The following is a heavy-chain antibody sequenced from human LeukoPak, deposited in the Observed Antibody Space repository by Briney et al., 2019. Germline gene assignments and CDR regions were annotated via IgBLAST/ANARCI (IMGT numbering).Heavy chain of an antibody. V-gene: IGHV1-2*02. Sequence: ASVKVSRKASGYTFTGYYMHWVRQAPGQGLEWMGWINPNSGGTNYAQKFQGRVTMTRDTSISTAYMELSRLRSDDTAVYYCARGYCSSTSCSQGVYYMDVWGKGTTVTVSS. CDR2: INPNSGGT. D-gene: IGHD2-2*01. J-gene: IGHJ6*03. CDR3: ARGYCSSTSCSQGVYYMDV. CDR1: GYTFTGYY.